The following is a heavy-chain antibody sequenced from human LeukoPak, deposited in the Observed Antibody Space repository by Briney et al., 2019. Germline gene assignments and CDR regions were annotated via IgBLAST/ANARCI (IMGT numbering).Heavy chain of an antibody. D-gene: IGHD4-17*01. V-gene: IGHV3-23*01. J-gene: IGHJ3*02. CDR3: ASGGASVTDEPYGEVVTTTLDGFDI. Sequence: GGSLRLSCVASGFSFSTFPMSWVRQAPGKGLEWVSAGSGSGGHTFYLDSAKGRVTISRDNSKKTLYLQMNSLRVDDTAVYCCASGGASVTDEPYGEVVTTTLDGFDIWGRGTKVTVSS. CDR1: GFSFSTFP. CDR2: GSGSGGHT.